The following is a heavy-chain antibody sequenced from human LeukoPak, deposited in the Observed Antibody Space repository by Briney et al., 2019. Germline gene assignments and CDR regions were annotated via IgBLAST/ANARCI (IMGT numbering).Heavy chain of an antibody. CDR1: GLILDHYT. J-gene: IGHJ6*02. CDR3: AKSYYDSSGYYSSYYYYGMDV. CDR2: VSRSGDAT. D-gene: IGHD3-22*01. V-gene: IGHV3-23*01. Sequence: GGSLRLSCEVSGLILDHYTMSWVRQAPGKGPEWVSTVSRSGDATYYADSVKGRFTISRDNSKNTVYLQMNSLRAEDTALYYCAKSYYDSSGYYSSYYYYGMDVWGQGTTVTVSS.